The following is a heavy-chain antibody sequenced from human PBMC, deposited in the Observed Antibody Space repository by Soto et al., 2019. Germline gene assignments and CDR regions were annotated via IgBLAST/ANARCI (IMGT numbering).Heavy chain of an antibody. J-gene: IGHJ4*02. CDR1: GFTFSGYA. D-gene: IGHD2-2*01. CDR2: ISGSGGST. V-gene: IGHV3-23*01. Sequence: EVQLLESGGGLVQPGGSLRLSCAASGFTFSGYAMSWVRQAPGKGLEWVSAISGSGGSTYYADSVKGRFTISRDNSKNTLYLQMNSLRAEDTAVYYCAKGRGYCSSTSCYVGSDYWGQGTLVTVSS. CDR3: AKGRGYCSSTSCYVGSDY.